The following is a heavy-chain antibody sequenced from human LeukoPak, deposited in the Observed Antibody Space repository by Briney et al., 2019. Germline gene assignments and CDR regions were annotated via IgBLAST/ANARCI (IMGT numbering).Heavy chain of an antibody. CDR2: IYYSGST. Sequence: SETLSLTCTVSGGSISSSSYYWGWIRQPRGKGLEWIGYIYYSGSTNYNPSLKSRVTISVDTSKNQFSLKLSSVTAADTAVYYCARIAVNYYDSSGYYFDYWGQGTLVTVSS. D-gene: IGHD3-22*01. V-gene: IGHV4-61*05. J-gene: IGHJ4*02. CDR3: ARIAVNYYDSSGYYFDY. CDR1: GGSISSSSYY.